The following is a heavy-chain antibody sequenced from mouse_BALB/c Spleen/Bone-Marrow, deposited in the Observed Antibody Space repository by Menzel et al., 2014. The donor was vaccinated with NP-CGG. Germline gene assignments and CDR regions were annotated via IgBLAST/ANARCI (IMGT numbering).Heavy chain of an antibody. V-gene: IGHV14-3*02. CDR1: GFNIKDTY. J-gene: IGHJ2*01. D-gene: IGHD2-4*01. Sequence: KPGASVKLSCTASGFNIKDTYMHWVKQRPEQGLEWIGRIDPANGNTKYDPKFQGKATITADTSSNTAYLQLSSLTSEDTAVYYCALYYDYDVGYWGQGTTLTVSS. CDR3: ALYYDYDVGY. CDR2: IDPANGNT.